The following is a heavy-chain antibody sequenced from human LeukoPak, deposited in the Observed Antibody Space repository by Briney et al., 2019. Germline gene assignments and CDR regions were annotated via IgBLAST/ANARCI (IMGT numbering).Heavy chain of an antibody. CDR3: TSRLTTVTTVY. CDR1: GFTFSGSA. Sequence: PGGSLRLSCAASGFTFSGSAMHWVRQASGKGLEWVGRIRSKANSYATAYAASVKGRFTIPRDDSKNTAYLQMNSLKTEDTAVYYCTSRLTTVTTVYWGQGTLVTVSS. CDR2: IRSKANSYAT. D-gene: IGHD4-17*01. J-gene: IGHJ4*02. V-gene: IGHV3-73*01.